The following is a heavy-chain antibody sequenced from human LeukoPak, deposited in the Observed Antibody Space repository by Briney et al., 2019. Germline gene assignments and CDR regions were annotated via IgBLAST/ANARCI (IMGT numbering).Heavy chain of an antibody. J-gene: IGHJ6*02. V-gene: IGHV1-18*04. CDR3: ARGAYGDYGYYYYGMDV. D-gene: IGHD4-17*01. Sequence: GASVKVSCKASGYTFTSYYMHWVRQAPGQGLEWMGWISAYNGNTNYAQKLQGRVTMTTDTSTSTAYMELRSLRSDDTAVYYCARGAYGDYGYYYYGMDVWGQGTTVTVSS. CDR2: ISAYNGNT. CDR1: GYTFTSYY.